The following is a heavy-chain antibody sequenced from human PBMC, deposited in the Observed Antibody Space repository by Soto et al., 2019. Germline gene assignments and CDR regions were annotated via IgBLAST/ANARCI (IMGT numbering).Heavy chain of an antibody. D-gene: IGHD6-19*01. Sequence: PGGSLRLSCAASGFTFSSYGMHWVRQAPGKGLEWVAVIWYDGSNKYYADSVKGRFTISRDNSKNTLYLQMNSLRAEDTAVYYCARDRWSSGWSGLDYWGQGTLVTVS. J-gene: IGHJ4*02. CDR2: IWYDGSNK. CDR1: GFTFSSYG. V-gene: IGHV3-33*01. CDR3: ARDRWSSGWSGLDY.